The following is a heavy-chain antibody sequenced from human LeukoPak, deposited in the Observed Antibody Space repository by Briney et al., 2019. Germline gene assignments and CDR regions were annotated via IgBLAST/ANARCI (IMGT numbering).Heavy chain of an antibody. CDR1: GGSFSGYD. J-gene: IGHJ4*02. CDR3: ARIAWDSSGYYYLDY. D-gene: IGHD3-22*01. Sequence: SETLSLTCAVYGGSFSGYDWSWIRQPPGKGLEWIAETNDSGSTNYNPALESRVTISADTCKNHFSLMQSYSTAADTAVYYCARIAWDSSGYYYLDYWGQGTLVTVSS. CDR2: TNDSGST. V-gene: IGHV4-34*01.